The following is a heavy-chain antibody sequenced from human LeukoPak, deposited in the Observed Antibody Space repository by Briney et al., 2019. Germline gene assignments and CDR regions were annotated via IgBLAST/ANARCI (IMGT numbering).Heavy chain of an antibody. CDR2: IYYSGNT. D-gene: IGHD4-23*01. CDR3: ARGVLRRYLH. Sequence: PSQTLSLTCTVSGDSISSGHYYWSWIRQHPGKGLEWIGYIYYSGNTYYNPSLKSRVIISLATSKNQFSLKLTSVTAADTAVYYCARGVLRRYLHWGQGTLVTVSS. V-gene: IGHV4-31*03. CDR1: GDSISSGHYY. J-gene: IGHJ4*02.